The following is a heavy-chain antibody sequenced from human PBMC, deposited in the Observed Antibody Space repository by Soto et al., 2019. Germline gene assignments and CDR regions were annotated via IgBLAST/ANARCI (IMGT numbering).Heavy chain of an antibody. D-gene: IGHD6-13*01. V-gene: IGHV4-31*03. Sequence: SETLSLTCTVSGSSVRGGGYYWSWIRQQPGKGLEWIGYISYSGTTYYNPSFESRVTISADTSKNQFSLKLTSVTAADTAVYYCARRIPIAGLFDYWGQGTLVTVSS. CDR1: GSSVRGGGYY. J-gene: IGHJ4*02. CDR2: ISYSGTT. CDR3: ARRIPIAGLFDY.